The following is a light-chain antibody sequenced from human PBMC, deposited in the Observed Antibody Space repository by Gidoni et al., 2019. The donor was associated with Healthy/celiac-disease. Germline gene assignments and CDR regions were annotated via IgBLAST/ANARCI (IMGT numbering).Light chain of an antibody. CDR3: QQRSNF. J-gene: IGKJ4*01. V-gene: IGKV3-11*01. CDR2: DAS. CDR1: QSVSSY. Sequence: EIVLTQSPATLYLSPGERATLSCRASQSVSSYLAWYQQKPGQAPRLLIYDASNRAPGIPARFSGSGSGTDFTLTLSSLEPEDFAVYYCQQRSNFFGGGTKVEIK.